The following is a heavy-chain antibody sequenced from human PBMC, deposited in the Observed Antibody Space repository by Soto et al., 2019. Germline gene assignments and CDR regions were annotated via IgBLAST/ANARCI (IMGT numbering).Heavy chain of an antibody. CDR1: GFTFSSYD. CDR3: ARQSGGWDFDY. D-gene: IGHD6-19*01. J-gene: IGHJ4*02. CDR2: IGTAGDT. V-gene: IGHV3-13*01. Sequence: EVQLVESGGGLVQPGGSLRLSCAASGFTFSSYDMHWVRQATGKGLEWVSAIGTAGDTYYPGSVKGRFTISRENAKISLYLQMNSLRAGDTAVYYCARQSGGWDFDYWGQGTLVTVSS.